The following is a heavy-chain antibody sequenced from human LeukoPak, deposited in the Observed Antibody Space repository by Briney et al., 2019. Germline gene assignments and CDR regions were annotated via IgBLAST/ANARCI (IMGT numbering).Heavy chain of an antibody. Sequence: GGSLRLSCAASGFIFSTYGMNWVRQAPGKGLEWVSYISSSSRTIYYADSVKGRFAISRDNAKNSLYLQMSSLRAEDTALYYCAKDIVAYSGYGRYFDSWGQGTLVTVSS. J-gene: IGHJ4*02. CDR3: AKDIVAYSGYGRYFDS. CDR1: GFIFSTYG. V-gene: IGHV3-48*04. D-gene: IGHD5-12*01. CDR2: ISSSSRTI.